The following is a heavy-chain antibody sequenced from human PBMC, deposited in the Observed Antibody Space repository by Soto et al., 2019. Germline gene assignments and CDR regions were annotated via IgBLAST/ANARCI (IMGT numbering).Heavy chain of an antibody. Sequence: ASVKVSCKASGYTFTSYGISWVRQAPGQGLEWMGWISAYNGNTNYAQKLQGRVTMTTDTSTSTAYMELRSLRSDDTAVYYCARDKFPYSNFLYYMDVWGKGTTVTVSS. CDR2: ISAYNGNT. J-gene: IGHJ6*03. V-gene: IGHV1-18*01. D-gene: IGHD4-4*01. CDR1: GYTFTSYG. CDR3: ARDKFPYSNFLYYMDV.